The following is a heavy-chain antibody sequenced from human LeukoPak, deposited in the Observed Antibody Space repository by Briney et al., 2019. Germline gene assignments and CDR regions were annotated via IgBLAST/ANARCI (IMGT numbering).Heavy chain of an antibody. CDR1: GFTFDDYG. J-gene: IGHJ4*02. D-gene: IGHD3-22*01. CDR3: ARSFMPLIVVYFDN. V-gene: IGHV3-20*04. CDR2: INWNGGRR. Sequence: PGGSLRLSCAASGFTFDDYGMTWVRQAPGKGLEWVSGINWNGGRRGYADSVKGRFTISRDNAKNSLYLQMNSLRAEDTAVYYCARSFMPLIVVYFDNWGQGTLVSVSS.